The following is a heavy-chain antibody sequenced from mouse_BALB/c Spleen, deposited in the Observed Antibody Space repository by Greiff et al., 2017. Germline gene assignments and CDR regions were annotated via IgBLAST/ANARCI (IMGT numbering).Heavy chain of an antibody. V-gene: IGHV2-6-7*01. CDR3: ARDRGSTMTTTGFAY. Sequence: QVQLKESGPGLVAPSQSLSITCTVSGFSLTGYGVNWVRQPPGKGLEWLGMIWGDGSTDYNSALKSRLSISKDNSKSQVFLKMNSLQTDDTARYYCARDRGSTMTTTGFAYWGQGTLVTVSA. D-gene: IGHD2-4*01. CDR2: IWGDGST. CDR1: GFSLTGYG. J-gene: IGHJ3*01.